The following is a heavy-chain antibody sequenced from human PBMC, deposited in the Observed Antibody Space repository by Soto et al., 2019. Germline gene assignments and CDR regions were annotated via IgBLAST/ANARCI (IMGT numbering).Heavy chain of an antibody. Sequence: GGSLRLSCAASGFTFSTYTMNWVRQAPGKGLEWVSSISRTRTYIYYADSVKGRFTISRDDANNSLYLQMHSLRAEDTAVYYCVRVANDLNYFDYWGQGALVTVSS. V-gene: IGHV3-21*01. CDR3: VRVANDLNYFDY. CDR1: GFTFSTYT. J-gene: IGHJ4*02. CDR2: ISRTRTYI.